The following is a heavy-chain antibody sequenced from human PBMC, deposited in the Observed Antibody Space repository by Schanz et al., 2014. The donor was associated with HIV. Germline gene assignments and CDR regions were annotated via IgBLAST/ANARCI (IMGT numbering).Heavy chain of an antibody. V-gene: IGHV4-34*01. J-gene: IGHJ6*02. Sequence: QAQLQQWGAGLLKPSETLSLTCAVYGGSFSGYYWSWIRQSPGKGLEWIGEINHSGSTNYNPSLKSRVHIPAETSKNQFSRKLRSVTAADTAVYYCASSFPGWEVLGGYYYYAMDVWGQGTTVTVSS. CDR1: GGSFSGYY. CDR3: ASSFPGWEVLGGYYYYAMDV. CDR2: INHSGST. D-gene: IGHD2-8*02.